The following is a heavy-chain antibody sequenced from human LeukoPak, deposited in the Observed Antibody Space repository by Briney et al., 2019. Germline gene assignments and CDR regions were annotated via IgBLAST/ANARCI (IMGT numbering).Heavy chain of an antibody. Sequence: PSETLSLTCTVSGGSISSSSYYWGWIRQPPGKGLEWIGSIYYSGSTYYNPSLKSRVTISVDTSKNQFSLKLSSVTAADTAVYYCARQLLVGATPFDYWGQGTLVTVSS. CDR3: ARQLLVGATPFDY. CDR1: GGSISSSSYY. J-gene: IGHJ4*02. V-gene: IGHV4-39*01. D-gene: IGHD1-26*01. CDR2: IYYSGST.